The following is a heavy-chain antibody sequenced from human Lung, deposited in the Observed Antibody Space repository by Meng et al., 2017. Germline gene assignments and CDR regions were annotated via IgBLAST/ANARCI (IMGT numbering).Heavy chain of an antibody. CDR1: GGSVSDNY. CDR3: ARGPTTMAHDFDY. J-gene: IGHJ4*02. V-gene: IGHV4-34*01. D-gene: IGHD4-11*01. Sequence: VQLRMCVAGLLKPSETLSIPCVVAGGSVSDNYWSWIRQPPGKVLEWIGEINHRGITNYNPSLESRATISVDTSQNNLSLKLSSVTAADSAVYYCARGPTTMAHDFDYWGQGTLVTVSS. CDR2: INHRGIT.